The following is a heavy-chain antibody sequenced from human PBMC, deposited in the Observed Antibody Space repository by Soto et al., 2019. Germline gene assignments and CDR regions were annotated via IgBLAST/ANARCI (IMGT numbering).Heavy chain of an antibody. CDR2: ISGSGGST. CDR3: AKVLSYGDPRYYYGMDV. Sequence: SLRLSCAASGFTFSSYAMSWVRQAPGKGLEWVSAISGSGGSTYYADSVKGRFTISRDNSKNTLYLQMNSLRAEDTAVYYCAKVLSYGDPRYYYGMDVWGQGTTVTVSS. CDR1: GFTFSSYA. V-gene: IGHV3-23*01. D-gene: IGHD4-17*01. J-gene: IGHJ6*02.